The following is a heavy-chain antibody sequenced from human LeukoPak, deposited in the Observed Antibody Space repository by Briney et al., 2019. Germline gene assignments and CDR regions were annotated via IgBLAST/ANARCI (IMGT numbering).Heavy chain of an antibody. Sequence: SETLSLTCTVSGGSISSSSYYWGWIRQPPGKGLEWIGSIYYSGSTYYNPSLKSRVTISVDTSKNQFSLKLSSVTAADTAVYYCARDTVPVGGTYHYIDAFDIWGQGTMVTVSS. J-gene: IGHJ3*02. D-gene: IGHD3-16*01. CDR1: GGSISSSSYY. CDR3: ARDTVPVGGTYHYIDAFDI. CDR2: IYYSGST. V-gene: IGHV4-39*07.